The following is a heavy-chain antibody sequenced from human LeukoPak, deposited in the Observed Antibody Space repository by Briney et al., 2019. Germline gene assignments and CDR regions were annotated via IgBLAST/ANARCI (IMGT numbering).Heavy chain of an antibody. D-gene: IGHD3-22*01. J-gene: IGHJ6*02. Sequence: PSETLSLTCTVSGGSISSYYWSWIRQPPGKGLEWIGYIYYSGSTNYNPSLKSRVTISVDTSKNQFSLKLSSVTAADTAVYYCARDSSGYYLSGNYYYYGMDVWGQGTTVIVSS. V-gene: IGHV4-59*01. CDR2: IYYSGST. CDR3: ARDSSGYYLSGNYYYYGMDV. CDR1: GGSISSYY.